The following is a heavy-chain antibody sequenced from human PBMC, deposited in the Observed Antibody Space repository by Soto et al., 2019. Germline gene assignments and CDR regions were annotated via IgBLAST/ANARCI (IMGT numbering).Heavy chain of an antibody. CDR2: INAGNGNT. V-gene: IGHV1-3*01. J-gene: IGHJ5*02. D-gene: IGHD3-16*01. CDR1: GYTFTSYA. CDR3: ARQARGGWTNWFDP. Sequence: QAQLVQSGAEVKKPGASVKVSCKASGYTFTSYAMHWVRQAPGQRLEWMGWINAGNGNTKYSQKFQGRVTITRDTSASTAYMELSSLRSEDTAVYYCARQARGGWTNWFDPWGQGTLVTVSS.